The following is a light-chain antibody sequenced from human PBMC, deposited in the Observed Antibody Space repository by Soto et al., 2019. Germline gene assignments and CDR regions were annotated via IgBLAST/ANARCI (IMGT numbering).Light chain of an antibody. J-gene: IGLJ1*01. CDR2: RNN. CDR1: SSNIGSNY. V-gene: IGLV1-47*01. CDR3: AAWDDSLSGYV. Sequence: QAVVTQPPSASGTPGQRVTISCSGSSSNIGSNYVYWYQQLPGTAPKLLIYRNNQRPSGVPDRFSGSKSGTSASLAISGRRCEDEADYYCAAWDDSLSGYVFGPGTKVTVL.